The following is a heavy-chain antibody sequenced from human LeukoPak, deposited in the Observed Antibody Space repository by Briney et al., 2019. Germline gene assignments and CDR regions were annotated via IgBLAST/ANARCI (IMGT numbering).Heavy chain of an antibody. CDR3: AQDARRVRDIGVVFGLGRGYMDV. V-gene: IGHV3-30*02. J-gene: IGHJ6*03. CDR2: IRYDGRIK. CDR1: GIIFSSYG. Sequence: GGSLRLFCAVCGIIFSSYGMHGVREAPGKGLEGVAFIRYDGRIKYYSDSVKDRFTISRDNSQNTLYLQMNSLRGEDTAVYYCAQDARRVRDIGVVFGLGRGYMDVWGKGTTATISS. D-gene: IGHD2-15*01.